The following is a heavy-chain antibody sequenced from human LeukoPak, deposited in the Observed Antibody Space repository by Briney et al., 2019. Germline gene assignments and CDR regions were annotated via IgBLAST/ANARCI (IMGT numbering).Heavy chain of an antibody. V-gene: IGHV3-23*01. CDR2: ISGSGGST. D-gene: IGHD2-15*01. CDR3: ARDRGYCSGGSCYIRAGYYYYGTDV. Sequence: GGSLRLSCAASGFTFSSYAMSWVRQAPGKGLERVSAISGSGGSTYYADSVKGRFTISRDNSKNTLYLQMNSLRAEDTAVYYCARDRGYCSGGSCYIRAGYYYYGTDVWGQGTTVTVSS. CDR1: GFTFSSYA. J-gene: IGHJ6*02.